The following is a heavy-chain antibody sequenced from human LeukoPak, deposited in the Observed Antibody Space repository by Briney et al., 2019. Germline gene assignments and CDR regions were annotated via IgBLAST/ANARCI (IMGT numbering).Heavy chain of an antibody. J-gene: IGHJ4*02. D-gene: IGHD1-26*01. CDR2: IGTAGDT. CDR1: GFTLSSYA. V-gene: IGHV3-13*01. Sequence: GGSLRLSCATSGFTLSSYAMHWVRQATGKGLEWVSAIGTAGDTYYPGSVKGRFTISRENAKNSLSLQMNSLRAEDTAVYYCVRQQAPHGNFDYWGQGTLVTVSS. CDR3: VRQQAPHGNFDY.